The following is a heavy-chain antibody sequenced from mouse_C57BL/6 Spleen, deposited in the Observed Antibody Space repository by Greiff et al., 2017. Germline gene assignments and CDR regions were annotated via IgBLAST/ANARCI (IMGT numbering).Heavy chain of an antibody. CDR2: IYPGNGDT. D-gene: IGHD3-2*02. CDR1: GYTFTSYT. V-gene: IGHV1-12*01. CDR3: ARRNCQAFDY. Sequence: LQESEAELVRPGASVKMSCKASGYTFTSYTMHWVKQTPEQGLEWIGAIYPGNGDTSYNQKFKGKATLTVDKSSSTAYMQLSSLTSEYFGVNFCARRNCQAFDYWGQGTLLTVSA. J-gene: IGHJ3*01.